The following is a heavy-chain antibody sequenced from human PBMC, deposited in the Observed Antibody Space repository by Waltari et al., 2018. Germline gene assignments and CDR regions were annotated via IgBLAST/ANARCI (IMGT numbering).Heavy chain of an antibody. CDR2: ISSSSSYI. CDR3: ARRAGIAAADC. J-gene: IGHJ4*02. D-gene: IGHD6-13*01. CDR1: GFTFRSYS. Sequence: EVQLVESGGGLVKPGGSLRLSCAASGFTFRSYSMTWVRQAPGKGLEWVSSISSSSSYIYYADSVKGRFTISRDNAKNSLYLQMNSLRAEDTAVYYCARRAGIAAADCWGQGTLVTVSS. V-gene: IGHV3-21*01.